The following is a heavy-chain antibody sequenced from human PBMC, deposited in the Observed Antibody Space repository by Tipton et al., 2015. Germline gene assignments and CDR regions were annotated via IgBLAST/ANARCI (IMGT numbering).Heavy chain of an antibody. CDR1: GGSFYTYY. CDR3: ARGGSPIIEMAYHHYGLDV. Sequence: TLSLTCSLSGGSFYTYYGTWIRQPPGQGLEWIGEIYNSGTTNYNPSLRGQFTISLRTSKNQLSLTEDSVTAADTAIYYCARGGSPIIEMAYHHYGLDVWGQGTTVTVSS. J-gene: IGHJ6*02. D-gene: IGHD5-24*01. CDR2: IYNSGTT. V-gene: IGHV4-34*01.